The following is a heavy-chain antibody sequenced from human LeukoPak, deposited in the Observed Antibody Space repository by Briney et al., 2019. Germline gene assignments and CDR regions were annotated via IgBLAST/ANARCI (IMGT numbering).Heavy chain of an antibody. Sequence: SETLSLTCTVSGVSISSYYWSWIRQPPGKGLEWIGYIYYSGSTNYNPSPKSRVTISVDTSKNQFSLKLSSVTAADTAVYYCARDQGSSGYYYWYFDLWGRGTLVTVSS. D-gene: IGHD3-22*01. J-gene: IGHJ2*01. V-gene: IGHV4-59*01. CDR3: ARDQGSSGYYYWYFDL. CDR2: IYYSGST. CDR1: GVSISSYY.